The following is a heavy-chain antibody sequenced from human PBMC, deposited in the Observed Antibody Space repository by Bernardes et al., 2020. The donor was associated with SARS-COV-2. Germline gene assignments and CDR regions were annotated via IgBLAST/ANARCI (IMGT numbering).Heavy chain of an antibody. CDR2: VYSSGTT. V-gene: IGHV4-39*01. D-gene: IGHD3-10*01. CDR1: GGSISTSSSW. J-gene: IGHJ4*02. Sequence: ETLSLTCTVSGGSISTSSSWWAWIRQPPGKGLEWIGSVYSSGTTYYNPSLKNRVAIFVDTSKNQFSLSLSSVTATDTAVFYCARRGGAGRSFDYWGQGAQVTVSS. CDR3: ARRGGAGRSFDY.